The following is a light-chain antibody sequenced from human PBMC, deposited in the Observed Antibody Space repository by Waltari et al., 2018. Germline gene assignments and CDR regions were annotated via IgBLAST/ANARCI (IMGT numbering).Light chain of an antibody. V-gene: IGKV2-30*01. Sequence: DVVMTQSPLSLPVTLGQPASISCRSSQSLVYIDGNTYLHWFQQRPGQSPRRLIYMVSNRAAGGPERFSGSGSGTDFTLKISGVEAEDVGVYFCMQGAHWPWTFGQGTKVESK. CDR2: MVS. CDR1: QSLVYIDGNTY. CDR3: MQGAHWPWT. J-gene: IGKJ1*01.